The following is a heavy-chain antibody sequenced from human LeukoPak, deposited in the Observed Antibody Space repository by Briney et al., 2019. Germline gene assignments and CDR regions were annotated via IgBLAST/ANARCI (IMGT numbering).Heavy chain of an antibody. Sequence: RPGGSLRLSCAASGFTFSSYTMNWVRQAPGKGLEWVSAISSTSTYTYYADSLKGRFTISRDNAKNSLYLQMNSLRVEDTAVYYCARGGQVNWFDPWGQGTLVTVSS. J-gene: IGHJ5*02. D-gene: IGHD3/OR15-3a*01. CDR3: ARGGQVNWFDP. CDR1: GFTFSSYT. V-gene: IGHV3-21*01. CDR2: ISSTSTYT.